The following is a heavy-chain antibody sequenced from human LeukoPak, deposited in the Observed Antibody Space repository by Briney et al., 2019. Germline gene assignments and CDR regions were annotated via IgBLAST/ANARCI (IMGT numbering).Heavy chain of an antibody. Sequence: GGSLRLSCAASGFTFSSYSMNWVRQAPGKGLKWVSSISSSSSYIYYAGSVKGRFTISRDNAKNSLYLQMNSLRAEDTAVYYCARSDIVVVVAPVDYWGQGTLVTVSS. D-gene: IGHD2-15*01. CDR1: GFTFSSYS. CDR3: ARSDIVVVVAPVDY. J-gene: IGHJ4*02. V-gene: IGHV3-21*01. CDR2: ISSSSSYI.